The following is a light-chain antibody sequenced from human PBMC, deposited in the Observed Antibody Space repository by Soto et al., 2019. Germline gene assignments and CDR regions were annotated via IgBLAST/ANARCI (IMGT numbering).Light chain of an antibody. CDR1: SSNVGVYNY. V-gene: IGLV2-11*01. Sequence: QSALTQPRSVSGSPGQSVTISCTGTSSNVGVYNYVSWYQHHPGKAPKLVIYDVYNRPSGVPDRFAGSKSDNTASLTISGLQAEDEADYFCCSYAGSNTFYVFGTGTKVTV. CDR3: CSYAGSNTFYV. J-gene: IGLJ1*01. CDR2: DVY.